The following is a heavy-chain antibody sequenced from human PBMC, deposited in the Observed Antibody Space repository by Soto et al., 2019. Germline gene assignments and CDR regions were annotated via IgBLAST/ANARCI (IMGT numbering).Heavy chain of an antibody. J-gene: IGHJ4*02. Sequence: QVQLVESGGGVVQPGTSLRLSCAASGFTFSSFGIHWVRQAPGKGLEWVAVISYDGIDKNYGDSVKGRFTISRENSKNIVYLQMISLRIEDTAVYHCAKDLREMATIRPDYWGQGVLVAVSS. V-gene: IGHV3-30*18. D-gene: IGHD5-12*01. CDR2: ISYDGIDK. CDR1: GFTFSSFG. CDR3: AKDLREMATIRPDY.